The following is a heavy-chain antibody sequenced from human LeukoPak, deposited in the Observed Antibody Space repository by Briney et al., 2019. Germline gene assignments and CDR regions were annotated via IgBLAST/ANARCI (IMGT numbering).Heavy chain of an antibody. D-gene: IGHD7-27*01. J-gene: IGHJ2*01. Sequence: PGGSLRLSCEASGFTFRTYGMTWVRQAPGKGLEWVSGITGSSTWTYYADSVKGRFTISRDNSKTTLHLQMDSLRAEDTAIYYCARELVSLGTGYFDLWGRGTLVTVSS. V-gene: IGHV3-23*01. CDR3: ARELVSLGTGYFDL. CDR2: ITGSSTWT. CDR1: GFTFRTYG.